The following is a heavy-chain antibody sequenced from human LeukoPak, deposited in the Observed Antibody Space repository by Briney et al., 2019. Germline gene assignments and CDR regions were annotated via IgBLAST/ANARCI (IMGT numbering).Heavy chain of an antibody. CDR1: GFTFSSYW. CDR2: IKQDGSEK. Sequence: PGGSLRLSCAASGFTFSSYWMSWVRQAPGKGLEWVANIKQDGSEKYYVDSVKGRFTISRDNAKNSLYLQMNSLRAEDTAVYYCAGAQVFNYYDSSGYYYDYWGQGTLVTVSS. D-gene: IGHD3-22*01. J-gene: IGHJ4*02. CDR3: AGAQVFNYYDSSGYYYDY. V-gene: IGHV3-7*01.